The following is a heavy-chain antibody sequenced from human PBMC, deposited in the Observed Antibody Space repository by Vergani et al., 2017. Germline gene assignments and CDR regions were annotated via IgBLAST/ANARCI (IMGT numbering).Heavy chain of an antibody. J-gene: IGHJ4*02. Sequence: EVHLVESGGGLVQPGRSLRLSCAASGFTFTNFAMTWVRQAPGEGLEWVSGISGSGGFTYYADSVKGRFTISRDNSKNTMFLQMNNLRAEDTAVYYCAKDNVPVYYDSSGYCDYWGQGTLVTVSS. CDR3: AKDNVPVYYDSSGYCDY. CDR2: ISGSGGFT. D-gene: IGHD3-22*01. V-gene: IGHV3-23*04. CDR1: GFTFTNFA.